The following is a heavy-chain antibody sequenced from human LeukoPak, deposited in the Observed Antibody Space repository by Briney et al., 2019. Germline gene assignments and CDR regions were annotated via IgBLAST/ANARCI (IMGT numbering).Heavy chain of an antibody. V-gene: IGHV1-69*05. D-gene: IGHD6-13*01. J-gene: IGHJ6*03. CDR3: ASWQQLVPTVYYCYYMDV. CDR1: GGTFSSYA. Sequence: GASVKVSCKASGGTFSSYAISWVRQAPGQGLEWMGGIIPIFGTANYAQKFQGRVTITTDESTSTAYMELSSLRSEDTAVYYCASWQQLVPTVYYCYYMDVWGKGTTVTVSS. CDR2: IIPIFGTA.